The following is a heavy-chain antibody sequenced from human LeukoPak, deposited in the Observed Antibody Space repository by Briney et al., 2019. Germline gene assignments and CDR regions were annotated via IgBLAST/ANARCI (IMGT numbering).Heavy chain of an antibody. V-gene: IGHV3-7*03. J-gene: IGHJ5*02. Sequence: GGSLRLSCAASGFTFSSYWMNWARQAPGKGLEWVASINHNGNVNYYVDSVKGRFTISRDNAKNSLYLQMSNLRAEDTAVYFCARASFLEWFGFDPWGQGTLVTVSS. CDR3: ARASFLEWFGFDP. CDR2: INHNGNVN. D-gene: IGHD3-3*01. CDR1: GFTFSSYW.